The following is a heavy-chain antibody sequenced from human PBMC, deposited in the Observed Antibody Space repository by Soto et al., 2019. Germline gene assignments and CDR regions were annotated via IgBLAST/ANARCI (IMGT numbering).Heavy chain of an antibody. CDR2: ISAYNGNT. D-gene: IGHD3-10*01. V-gene: IGHV1-18*01. J-gene: IGHJ6*02. Sequence: GASVKVSCKASGYTFTSYGISWVRQAPGQGLEWMGWISAYNGNTNYAQKLQGRVTMTTDTSTSTAYMELRSLRAEDTAVYFCARGRPFGSGHYDMDVWGQGTTVTVSS. CDR1: GYTFTSYG. CDR3: ARGRPFGSGHYDMDV.